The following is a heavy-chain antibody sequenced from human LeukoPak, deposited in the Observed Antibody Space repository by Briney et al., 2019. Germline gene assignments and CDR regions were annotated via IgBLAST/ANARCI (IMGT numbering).Heavy chain of an antibody. J-gene: IGHJ3*02. CDR2: IYPGDSDT. Sequence: GESLKISCQGSGYSFTSCWIGWVRQMPGQGLEWMGIIYPGDSDTRYSPSFQGQVTISADKSISTAYLQWSSLKASDTAMYYCARRYCSSTSCYPDAFDIWGQGTMVTVSS. D-gene: IGHD2-2*01. CDR1: GYSFTSCW. CDR3: ARRYCSSTSCYPDAFDI. V-gene: IGHV5-51*01.